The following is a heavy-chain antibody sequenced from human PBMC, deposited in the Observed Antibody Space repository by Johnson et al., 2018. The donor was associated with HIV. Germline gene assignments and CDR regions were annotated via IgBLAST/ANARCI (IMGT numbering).Heavy chain of an antibody. Sequence: VQLVESGGGLVQPGGSLRLSCAASRFTFSRYWMHWVRQVPGKGLVWVSRINSDGSSTNSADSLKGRFTISRDNAKNTLYLQMNSLRAEDTAVYYCARDRGALATVEQDAFDIWGQGTMVTVSS. V-gene: IGHV3-74*01. J-gene: IGHJ3*02. D-gene: IGHD4-23*01. CDR2: INSDGSST. CDR1: RFTFSRYW. CDR3: ARDRGALATVEQDAFDI.